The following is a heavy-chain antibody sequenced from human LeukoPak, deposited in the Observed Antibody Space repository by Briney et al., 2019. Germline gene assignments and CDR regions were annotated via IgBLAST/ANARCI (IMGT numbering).Heavy chain of an antibody. V-gene: IGHV4-39*01. CDR2: IYYSGST. Sequence: SETLSLTFTVSGGSISSSSYYWGWIRQPPGKGLEWIGSIYYSGSTYYNPSLKSRVTISVDTSKNQFSLKLSSVTAADTAVYYCATLRYAFNFDYWGQGTLVTVSS. J-gene: IGHJ4*02. CDR3: ATLRYAFNFDY. CDR1: GGSISSSSYY. D-gene: IGHD2-8*01.